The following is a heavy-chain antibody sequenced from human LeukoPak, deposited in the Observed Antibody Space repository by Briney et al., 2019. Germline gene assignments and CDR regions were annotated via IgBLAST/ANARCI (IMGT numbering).Heavy chain of an antibody. J-gene: IGHJ6*02. Sequence: GEPLKISCNGSGYXFTSYWISWVRQMPGKGLEWMGRIDPSDSYTNYSPSFQGHVTISADKSISTAYLQWSSLKASDTAMYYCARHIGLCSGGSCYSPAADYYYYGMDVWGQGTTVTVSS. D-gene: IGHD2-15*01. V-gene: IGHV5-10-1*01. CDR1: GYXFTSYW. CDR2: IDPSDSYT. CDR3: ARHIGLCSGGSCYSPAADYYYYGMDV.